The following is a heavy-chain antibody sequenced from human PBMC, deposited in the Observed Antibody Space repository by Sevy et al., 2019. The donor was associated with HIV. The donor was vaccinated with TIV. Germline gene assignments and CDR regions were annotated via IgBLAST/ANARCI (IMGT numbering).Heavy chain of an antibody. Sequence: SETLSLTCTVSGGSSSPYYWSWIRQPPGKGLEWVGYFYYTGSTNYNPSLEGRATISVDASKNQFFLKLTSVTAADTAVYYCARQGGVVDYGMDVWGQGTTVTVSS. CDR2: FYYTGST. V-gene: IGHV4-59*01. CDR1: GGSSSPYY. J-gene: IGHJ6*02. D-gene: IGHD3-3*01. CDR3: ARQGGVVDYGMDV.